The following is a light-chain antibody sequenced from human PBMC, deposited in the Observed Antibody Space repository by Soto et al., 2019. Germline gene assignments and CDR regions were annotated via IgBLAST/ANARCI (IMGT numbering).Light chain of an antibody. J-gene: IGKJ1*01. CDR2: DAS. V-gene: IGKV1-5*01. CDR3: QQYNTFSGT. Sequence: DIQMTQSPSTLSASEGDRVTITCRASQSISSWLAWYQQKPGKAPKLLINDASSLESGVPSRFSGSGSGTEFPLTICSLEPDGFATYYCQQYNTFSGTFGRGTKVEIK. CDR1: QSISSW.